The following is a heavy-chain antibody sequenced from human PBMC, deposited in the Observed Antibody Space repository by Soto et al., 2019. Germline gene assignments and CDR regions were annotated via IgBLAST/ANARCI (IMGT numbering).Heavy chain of an antibody. CDR2: IDTYSDNT. CDR3: ARTLDGITVPTSGDY. D-gene: IGHD3-3*01. J-gene: IGHJ4*02. CDR1: DYTFTNYD. Sequence: ASVKLSCKASDYTFTNYDITWVRQAPGQGLEWMGWIDTYSDNTKYAQKFLGRVTMTTDTSTNTAYMELRSLSSGDTAVYYCARTLDGITVPTSGDYSGQGPLVTFSS. V-gene: IGHV1-18*01.